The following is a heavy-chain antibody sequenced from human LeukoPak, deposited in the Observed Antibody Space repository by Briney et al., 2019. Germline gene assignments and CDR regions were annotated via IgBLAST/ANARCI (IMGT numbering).Heavy chain of an antibody. CDR1: GFSLSTSGVG. V-gene: IGHV2-5*01. CDR3: AHTDEYNSGSDYFDF. J-gene: IGHJ4*02. CDR2: IYWSGDK. D-gene: IGHD3-10*01. Sequence: SGPTLVKPTQTLTLTCTFSGFSLSTSGVGVGWIRQPPGKALEWLALIYWSGDKRYSPSLKSRLTITKDTSKNQVVLTMTNVDPVDTATYYCAHTDEYNSGSDYFDFWGQGTLVTVSS.